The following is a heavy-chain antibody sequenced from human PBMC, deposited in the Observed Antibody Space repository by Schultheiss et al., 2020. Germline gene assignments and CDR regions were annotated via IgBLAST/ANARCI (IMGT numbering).Heavy chain of an antibody. V-gene: IGHV3-7*04. CDR2: IKQDGSEK. Sequence: GGSLRLSCAASGFTFRTYWMTWVRQAPGKGLEWVANIKQDGSEKYYVDSVKGRFTISRDNAKNSVYLQMNSLRAEDTAVYYCVRLNSGRPNGDALDIWGQGTMVTVSS. J-gene: IGHJ3*02. D-gene: IGHD1-26*01. CDR3: VRLNSGRPNGDALDI. CDR1: GFTFRTYW.